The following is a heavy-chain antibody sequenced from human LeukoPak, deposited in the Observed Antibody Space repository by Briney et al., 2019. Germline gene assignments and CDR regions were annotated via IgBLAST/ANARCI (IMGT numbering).Heavy chain of an antibody. Sequence: SVKVSCKASGGTFSSYAISWVRQAPGQGLEWMGGIIPIFGTANYAQKFQGRVTITADESTSTAYMELSSLRSEDTAVYYCARGRGHIVATMNYFDYWGQGTLVTVSS. J-gene: IGHJ4*02. V-gene: IGHV1-69*13. CDR3: ARGRGHIVATMNYFDY. CDR2: IIPIFGTA. CDR1: GGTFSSYA. D-gene: IGHD5-12*01.